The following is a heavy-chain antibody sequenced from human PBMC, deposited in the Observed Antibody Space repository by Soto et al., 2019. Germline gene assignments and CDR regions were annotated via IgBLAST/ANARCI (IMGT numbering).Heavy chain of an antibody. CDR3: ARHPNYDFWSGYIYAPKFYDY. J-gene: IGHJ4*02. CDR2: IYYSGST. D-gene: IGHD3-3*01. Sequence: QLQLQESGPGLVKPSETLSLTCTVSGGSISSSSYYWGWIRQPPGKGLEWIGSIYYSGSTYYNPSLKSRVTISVDTSKNQFSLKLSSVTAADTAVYYCARHPNYDFWSGYIYAPKFYDYWGQGTLVTVSS. CDR1: GGSISSSSYY. V-gene: IGHV4-39*01.